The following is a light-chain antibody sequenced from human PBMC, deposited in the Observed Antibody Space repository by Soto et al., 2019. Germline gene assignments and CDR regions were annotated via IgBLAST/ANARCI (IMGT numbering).Light chain of an antibody. CDR1: QSVSNNY. V-gene: IGKV3-20*01. Sequence: EIALTQSPGTPSLSSGERATLSCRASQSVSNNYLAWYQQKPGQAPRLLIYGASNRATGIPDRFSGSGSGTDFTLTISRLEPEDFAVYYCQQYGSSGTFGQGTKVDIK. CDR2: GAS. CDR3: QQYGSSGT. J-gene: IGKJ1*01.